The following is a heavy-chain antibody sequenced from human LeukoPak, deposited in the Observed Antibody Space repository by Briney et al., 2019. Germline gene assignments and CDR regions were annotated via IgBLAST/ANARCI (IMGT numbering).Heavy chain of an antibody. J-gene: IGHJ4*02. V-gene: IGHV3-48*04. Sequence: GGSLRLSCVASGFTFSSNSMNWVRQAPGKGLEGVSYISSASGSIYYADSVKGLFTVSRDNAKNSLFLQMNSLRAEDTAVYYCARLPAYCSSTSCYYDYWGQGTLVTVSS. CDR2: ISSASGSI. CDR3: ARLPAYCSSTSCYYDY. D-gene: IGHD2-2*01. CDR1: GFTFSSNS.